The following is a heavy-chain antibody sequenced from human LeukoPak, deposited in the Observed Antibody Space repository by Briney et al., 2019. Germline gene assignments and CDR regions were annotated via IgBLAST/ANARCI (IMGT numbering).Heavy chain of an antibody. V-gene: IGHV4-59*08. CDR3: ARHFCSGGACFWFDS. J-gene: IGHJ5*01. CDR1: GGSISTYY. D-gene: IGHD2-15*01. Sequence: SETLSLTCSLSGGSISTYYWSWIRQPPGKGLEYIGYMFHTGTTNYNPSLKSRVTISLDTCKNQISLKLSSVTAADTAVYCCARHFCSGGACFWFDSWGQGTLVTVSS. CDR2: MFHTGTT.